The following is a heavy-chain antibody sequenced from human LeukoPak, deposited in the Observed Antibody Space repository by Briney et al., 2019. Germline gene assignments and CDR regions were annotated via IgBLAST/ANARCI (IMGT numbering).Heavy chain of an antibody. J-gene: IGHJ3*02. CDR3: ASRSMITFGGDAFDI. D-gene: IGHD3-16*01. Sequence: GGSLRLSCAASGFTFSSYGMSWVRQAPGKGLEWVSSISSSSSYIYYADSVKGRFTISRDNAKNSLYLQMNSLRAEDTAVYYCASRSMITFGGDAFDIWGQGTMVTVSS. V-gene: IGHV3-21*01. CDR2: ISSSSSYI. CDR1: GFTFSSYG.